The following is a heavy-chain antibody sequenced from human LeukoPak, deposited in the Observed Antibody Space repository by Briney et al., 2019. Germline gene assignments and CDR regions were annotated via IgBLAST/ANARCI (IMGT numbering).Heavy chain of an antibody. D-gene: IGHD2-8*01. CDR2: INSDGSGT. J-gene: IGHJ3*02. CDR3: ARDRLTNDAFDI. CDR1: GFTFNSYW. V-gene: IGHV3-74*01. Sequence: GGSLRLSCAASGFTFNSYWVHWVRQAPGKGLVWVSCINSDGSGTSDADFVKGRFTISRDNSMNTLYLQMNSLRAEDTAMYYCARDRLTNDAFDIWGQGTMVTVSS.